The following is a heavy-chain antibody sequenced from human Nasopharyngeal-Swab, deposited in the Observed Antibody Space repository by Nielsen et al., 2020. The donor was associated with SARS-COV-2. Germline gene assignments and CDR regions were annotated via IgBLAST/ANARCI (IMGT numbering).Heavy chain of an antibody. CDR2: ISYDGGIK. J-gene: IGHJ4*02. CDR1: GFTGCSYA. V-gene: IGHV3-30-3*01. Sequence: GESLKISCVASGFTGCSYAMHWVRQAPGKGLEWVAVISYDGGIKNYADSVRGRFTISRDNSKNTLYLQMDSLRPEDTAVYYCARTDSGSYAAYFDYWGQGTQVTVSS. CDR3: ARTDSGSYAAYFDY. D-gene: IGHD1-26*01.